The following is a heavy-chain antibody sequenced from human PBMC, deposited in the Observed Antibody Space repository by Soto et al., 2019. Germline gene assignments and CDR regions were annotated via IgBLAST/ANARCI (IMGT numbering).Heavy chain of an antibody. CDR3: ARERVPAFIHHTWFDP. CDR1: GGSISSGEYY. V-gene: IGHV4-30-4*01. D-gene: IGHD2-2*02. Sequence: KPSETLSLTCTVSGGSISSGEYYWSWIRQSPGKGLEWIGYNYYSGSTYYNPSLNSRVTISLDTSKNQFSLKLSSVTAADTAVYYCARERVPAFIHHTWFDPWGQGTLVTVSS. J-gene: IGHJ5*02. CDR2: NYYSGST.